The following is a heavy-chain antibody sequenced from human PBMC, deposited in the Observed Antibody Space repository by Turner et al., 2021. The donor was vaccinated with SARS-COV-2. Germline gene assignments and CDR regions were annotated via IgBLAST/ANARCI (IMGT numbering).Heavy chain of an antibody. D-gene: IGHD3-22*01. CDR2: IIPILGRA. J-gene: IGHJ4*02. V-gene: IGHV1-69*09. CDR3: AGAKFYYYDSSGYQYYFDY. Sequence: VQLVQPRAEVTKPGSSVMASCTASGATFSSSAINWGRQGPGQGVGWMGRIIPILGRANYAQKSQGRVTITADKSTSTAYMELSSLRTEDTAVYYCAGAKFYYYDSSGYQYYFDYWGQGTLVTVSS. CDR1: GATFSSSA.